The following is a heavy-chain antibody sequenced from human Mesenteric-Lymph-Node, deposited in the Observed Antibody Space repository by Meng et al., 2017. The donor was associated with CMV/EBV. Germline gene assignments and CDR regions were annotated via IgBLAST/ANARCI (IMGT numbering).Heavy chain of an antibody. CDR2: INHSGST. CDR1: GGSFSGYY. CDR3: ARETGIAVAGTFDY. J-gene: IGHJ4*02. D-gene: IGHD6-19*01. V-gene: IGHV4-34*01. Sequence: SETLSLTCAVYGGSFSGYYWSWIRQPPGKGLEWIGEINHSGSTNYNPSLKSRVTISVDTSKNQFSLKLSSVTAADTAVYYCARETGIAVAGTFDYWGRGTLVTVSS.